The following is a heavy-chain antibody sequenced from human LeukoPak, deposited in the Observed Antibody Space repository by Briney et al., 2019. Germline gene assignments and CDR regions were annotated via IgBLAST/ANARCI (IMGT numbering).Heavy chain of an antibody. Sequence: SQTLSLTCTVSGGSISSGSYYWSWIRQPAGKGLEWIGRIYTSGSTNYNPSLKSRVTISVDTSKNQFSLKLSSVTAADTAVYYCARVFTVTTMVFDYWGQGTLVTVSS. CDR2: IYTSGST. V-gene: IGHV4-61*02. J-gene: IGHJ4*02. D-gene: IGHD4-17*01. CDR1: GGSISSGSYY. CDR3: ARVFTVTTMVFDY.